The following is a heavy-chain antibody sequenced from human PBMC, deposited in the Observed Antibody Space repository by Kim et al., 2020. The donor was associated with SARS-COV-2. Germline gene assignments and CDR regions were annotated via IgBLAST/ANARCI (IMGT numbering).Heavy chain of an antibody. CDR2: IYHSGTT. D-gene: IGHD6-6*01. CDR1: GGSISSNDCY. J-gene: IGHJ4*02. V-gene: IGHV4-30-4*01. CDR3: ARGPIAARADLSYFDY. Sequence: SETLSLTCTVSGGSISSNDCYWSWIRQPPGKGLEWIGYIYHSGTTYYNPSLKSRVTISVDTSKNQFSLKLSSVTAADTAVYYCARGPIAARADLSYFDYWGQGTLVTVSS.